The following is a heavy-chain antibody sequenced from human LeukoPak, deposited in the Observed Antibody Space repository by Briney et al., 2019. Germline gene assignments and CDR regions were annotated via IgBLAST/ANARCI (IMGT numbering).Heavy chain of an antibody. CDR1: GFTFSSYA. D-gene: IGHD3-16*01. J-gene: IGHJ4*02. CDR3: AKRVGGVNNFDY. CDR2: ISGSGGTT. Sequence: GGSLRLSCAASGFTFSSYAMNWVRQAPGKGLKWVSVISGSGGTTYYADSVKGRFTISRDNSKNMLYLQMNSLRAEDTAVYYCAKRVGGVNNFDYWGQGTLVTVSS. V-gene: IGHV3-23*01.